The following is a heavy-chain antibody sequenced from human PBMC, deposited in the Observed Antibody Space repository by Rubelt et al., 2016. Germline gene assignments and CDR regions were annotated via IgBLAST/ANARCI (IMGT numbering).Heavy chain of an antibody. V-gene: IGHV4-61*01. CDR2: IYYSGST. J-gene: IGHJ5*02. CDR3: ARGSVRGNWFDP. CDR1: GGSISSSSYY. Sequence: QVQLQQWGAGLLKPSETLSLTCTVSGGSISSSSYYWSWIRQPPGKGLEWIGYIYYSGSTNYTPSLESRVTISVDTSKNQVSLKLSSVTAADTAVYYCARGSVRGNWFDPWGQGTLVTVSS. D-gene: IGHD4-17*01.